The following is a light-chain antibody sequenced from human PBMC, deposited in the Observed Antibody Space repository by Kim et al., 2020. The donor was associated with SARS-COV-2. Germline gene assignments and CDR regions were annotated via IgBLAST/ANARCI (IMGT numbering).Light chain of an antibody. Sequence: GQTVTIACSGSSSNSGENFVFWYQQLPGTAPKLLMYRNSQRPSGVPARFSGSKSGTSASLTISGLRSEDEADYYCASWDDSLSGSVFGGGTQLTVL. CDR3: ASWDDSLSGSV. CDR1: SSNSGENF. J-gene: IGLJ3*02. V-gene: IGLV1-47*01. CDR2: RNS.